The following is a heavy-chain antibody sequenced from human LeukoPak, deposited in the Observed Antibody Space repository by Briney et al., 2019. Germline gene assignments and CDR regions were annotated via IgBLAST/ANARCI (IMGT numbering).Heavy chain of an antibody. CDR1: GYTFASYG. CDR2: INTYNGNT. V-gene: IGHV1-18*01. CDR3: ARAVAGTPNYYYYMDV. D-gene: IGHD6-19*01. J-gene: IGHJ6*03. Sequence: ASVKVSCKATGYTFASYGIIWVRQAPGQGLEWMGWINTYNGNTDYAQRLLGRVTMTTDTSTNTAYMELRSLRSDDTAVYYCARAVAGTPNYYYYMDVWGKGTTVTVSS.